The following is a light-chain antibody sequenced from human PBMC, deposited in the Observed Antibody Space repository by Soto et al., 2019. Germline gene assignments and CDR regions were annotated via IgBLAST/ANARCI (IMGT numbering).Light chain of an antibody. CDR1: SSDVGGYNY. J-gene: IGLJ1*01. V-gene: IGLV2-14*01. Sequence: QSVLTQPASVSGSPGQSITISCTGTSSDVGGYNYVSWYQQQSGKAPKLMIHEVSNRPSGVSNRFSGSKSGNTASLTISGLQAEDEAEYYCSSYTNINTRACVFGTGTKVTV. CDR2: EVS. CDR3: SSYTNINTRACV.